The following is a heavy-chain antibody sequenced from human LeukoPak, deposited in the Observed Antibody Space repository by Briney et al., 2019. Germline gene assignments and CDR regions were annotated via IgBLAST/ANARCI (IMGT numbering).Heavy chain of an antibody. CDR1: GFSLSTSGMR. CDR3: ALCYDSSGYYYGGAFDI. CDR2: IDWDDDK. Sequence: SGPTLVTPTQTLTLTCTFSGFSLSTSGMRVSWIRQPPGKALEWLARIDWDDDKFYSTSLKTRLTISKDTSKNQVVLTMTNMDPVDTATYYCALCYDSSGYYYGGAFDIWGQGTMVTVSS. D-gene: IGHD3-22*01. V-gene: IGHV2-70*04. J-gene: IGHJ3*02.